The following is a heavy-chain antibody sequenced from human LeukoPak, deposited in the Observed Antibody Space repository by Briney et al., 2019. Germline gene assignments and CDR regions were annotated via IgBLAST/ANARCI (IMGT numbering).Heavy chain of an antibody. D-gene: IGHD3-10*01. V-gene: IGHV3-7*05. CDR2: IKQDGSEK. Sequence: GGSLRLSCAASGFTFSSYWMSWVRQAPGKGLEWVANIKQDGSEKYYVDSVKGRFTISRDNAKNSLYLQMNSLRAEDTAVYYCARERVTMVRGVNYYFDYWGQGTLVTVSS. J-gene: IGHJ4*02. CDR1: GFTFSSYW. CDR3: ARERVTMVRGVNYYFDY.